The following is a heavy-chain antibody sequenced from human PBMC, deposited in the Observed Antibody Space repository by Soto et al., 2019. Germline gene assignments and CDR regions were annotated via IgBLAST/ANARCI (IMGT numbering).Heavy chain of an antibody. CDR2: IYATGTT. J-gene: IGHJ5*02. D-gene: IGHD1-1*01. Sequence: SETLSLTCTVSGASISGYYWSWIRKSAGKGLEWIGRIYATGTTDYNPSLKSRVMMSVDTSKKQFSLKLRSVTAADTAVYYCVRDGTKTLRDWFDPSGQGISVTVS. CDR3: VRDGTKTLRDWFDP. V-gene: IGHV4-4*07. CDR1: GASISGYY.